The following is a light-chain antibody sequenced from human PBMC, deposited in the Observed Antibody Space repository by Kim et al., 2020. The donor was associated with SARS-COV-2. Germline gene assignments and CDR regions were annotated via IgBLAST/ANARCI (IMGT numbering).Light chain of an antibody. Sequence: QSVLTQPPSTSGTPGQRVTISCSGSSSNIGSDTVNWYQQLPGTAPKLLIYDNDQRPSGVPDRFSGSKSDTSASLAISGLQSEDEADYYCATWDGSLNGWVFGGGTQLTVL. CDR3: ATWDGSLNGWV. J-gene: IGLJ3*02. CDR2: DND. V-gene: IGLV1-44*01. CDR1: SSNIGSDT.